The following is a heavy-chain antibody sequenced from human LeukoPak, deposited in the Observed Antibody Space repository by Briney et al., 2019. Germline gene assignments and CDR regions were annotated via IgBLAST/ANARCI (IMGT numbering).Heavy chain of an antibody. CDR1: GFTLSSYA. D-gene: IGHD4-11*01. V-gene: IGHV3-23*01. Sequence: PGGPLRLSCAASGFTLSSYAMLWVRQAPGKELEGVSAISANGGNTYYADSVKGRFTISRDNSMNTLFLQINSLRAEDTAVYYCAKARGYSNYRRYAMDVWGQGTTVTVSS. CDR3: AKARGYSNYRRYAMDV. CDR2: ISANGGNT. J-gene: IGHJ6*02.